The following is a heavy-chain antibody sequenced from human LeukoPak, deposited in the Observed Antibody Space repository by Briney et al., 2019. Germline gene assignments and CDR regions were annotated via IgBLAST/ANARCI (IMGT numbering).Heavy chain of an antibody. Sequence: ASVKVSCKASGGTFSSYAISWVRQAPGQGLEWMGGIIPIFATANYAQNFQGRDTITADESTSTAYMELSSLRSEDTAVYYCARKHGRGYSYGYEKYNWFDPWGQGTLVTVSS. D-gene: IGHD5-18*01. V-gene: IGHV1-69*13. CDR2: IIPIFATA. CDR3: ARKHGRGYSYGYEKYNWFDP. J-gene: IGHJ5*02. CDR1: GGTFSSYA.